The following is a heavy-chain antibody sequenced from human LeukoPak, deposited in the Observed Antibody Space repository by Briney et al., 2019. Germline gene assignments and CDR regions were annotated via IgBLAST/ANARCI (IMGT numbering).Heavy chain of an antibody. Sequence: GESLRISCKGSGYSFTSYWISWVRQMPGKGLEWMGRIDPSDSYTNYSPSFQGHVTISADKSISTAYLQWSSLKASDTAMYYCAITVAGINYFDYWGQGTLVTVSS. CDR1: GYSFTSYW. CDR3: AITVAGINYFDY. CDR2: IDPSDSYT. V-gene: IGHV5-10-1*01. D-gene: IGHD6-19*01. J-gene: IGHJ4*02.